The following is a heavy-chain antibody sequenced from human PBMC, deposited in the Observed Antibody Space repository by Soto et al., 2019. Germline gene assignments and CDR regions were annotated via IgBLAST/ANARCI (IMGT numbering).Heavy chain of an antibody. CDR1: GGTFSSYT. Sequence: QVQLVQSGAEVKKPGSSVKVSCKASGGTFSSYTISWVRQAPGQGPEWMGRIIPILGIANYAQKFQGRVTITADKSTSTAYMELSSLRSEDTAVYYCARHFGGSSWSSFPHWGQGTLVTVSS. D-gene: IGHD6-13*01. J-gene: IGHJ1*01. CDR2: IIPILGIA. V-gene: IGHV1-69*02. CDR3: ARHFGGSSWSSFPH.